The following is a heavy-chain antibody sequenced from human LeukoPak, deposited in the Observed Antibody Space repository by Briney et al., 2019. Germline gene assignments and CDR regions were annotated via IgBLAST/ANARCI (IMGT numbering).Heavy chain of an antibody. D-gene: IGHD7-27*01. V-gene: IGHV3-48*03. CDR2: ISSGGHVI. CDR3: ARDEDGDQDFDY. Sequence: PGGSLRLSCAASGFTFSCYGMTWVRQAPGKGLEWVSHISSGGHVISYEDSVKGRFIISRDDAESSLYLQMNSLRAEDTAVYYCARDEDGDQDFDYWGQGTLVTVSS. CDR1: GFTFSCYG. J-gene: IGHJ4*02.